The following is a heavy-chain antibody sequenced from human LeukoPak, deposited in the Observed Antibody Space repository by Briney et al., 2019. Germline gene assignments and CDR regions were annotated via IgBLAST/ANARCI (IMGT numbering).Heavy chain of an antibody. J-gene: IGHJ4*02. V-gene: IGHV3-7*01. CDR3: ARGGYSFDY. CDR2: LHADGIER. CDR1: GFTLSGYW. D-gene: IGHD5-12*01. Sequence: GGSLRLSCAASGFTLSGYWMSWVRQAPGKGLEWVARLHADGIERYYVDPVKGRFTISRDNAKNSLHLQMYSLRLDDTAVHYCARGGYSFDYLGQGTLVTVSS.